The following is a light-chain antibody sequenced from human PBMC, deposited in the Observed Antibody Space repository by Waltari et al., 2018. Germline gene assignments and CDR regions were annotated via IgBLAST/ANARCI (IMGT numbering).Light chain of an antibody. CDR1: QRISGY. CDR2: AAT. V-gene: IGKV1-39*01. J-gene: IGKJ1*01. CDR3: QQSYRVPWT. Sequence: DIQLTQSPSSLSASVGDRVTMTCRASQRISGYLHWYQKKPGKAPKLLIYAATSLESGVPSRFSGSESGTDFTLTITSLHPEDYATYYCQQSYRVPWTFGQGTQVEVK.